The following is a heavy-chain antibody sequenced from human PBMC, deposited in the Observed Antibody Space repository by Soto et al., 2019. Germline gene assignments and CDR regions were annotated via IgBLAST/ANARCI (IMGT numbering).Heavy chain of an antibody. CDR3: ARSGAGIYYYGSGSYYRFDY. J-gene: IGHJ4*02. CDR2: ISYDGSNK. Sequence: GGSLRLSCAASGFTFSSYAMHWVRQAPGKGLEWVAVISYDGSNKYYADSVKGRFTISRDNSKNTLYLQMNRLRAEDTAVYYCARSGAGIYYYGSGSYYRFDYWGQGTLVTVSS. D-gene: IGHD3-10*01. V-gene: IGHV3-30-3*01. CDR1: GFTFSSYA.